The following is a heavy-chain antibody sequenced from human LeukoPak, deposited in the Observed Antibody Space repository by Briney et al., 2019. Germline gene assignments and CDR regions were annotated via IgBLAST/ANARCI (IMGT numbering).Heavy chain of an antibody. CDR1: GGSISSSNYY. Sequence: SETLSLTCTVSGGSISSSNYYWGWIRQPPGKGLEWIGSIYYSGSTYYNPSLKSRVTISIDKSKTQFSLRLSSVTAADTAVYYCARGYYYFDYWGQGTLVTVSS. CDR2: IYYSGST. D-gene: IGHD2-15*01. CDR3: ARGYYYFDY. J-gene: IGHJ4*02. V-gene: IGHV4-39*07.